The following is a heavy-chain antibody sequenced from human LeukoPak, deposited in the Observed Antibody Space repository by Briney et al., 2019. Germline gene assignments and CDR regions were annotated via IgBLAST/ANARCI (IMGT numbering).Heavy chain of an antibody. J-gene: IGHJ4*02. Sequence: PSETLSLTCTVSGGSISSSGYYWGWIRQPPGKGLEWIGSIYYSGSTYYNPSLKSRVTISVDTSKNQFSLKLSSVSAADTAVYYCARGVFYYDTSGRGYYFDYWGQGTLVTVSS. CDR1: GGSISSSGYY. V-gene: IGHV4-39*01. CDR2: IYYSGST. D-gene: IGHD3-22*01. CDR3: ARGVFYYDTSGRGYYFDY.